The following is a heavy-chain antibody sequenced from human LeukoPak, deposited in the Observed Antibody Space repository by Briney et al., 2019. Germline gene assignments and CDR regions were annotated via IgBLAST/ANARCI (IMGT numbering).Heavy chain of an antibody. CDR1: GGSISSGDSY. CDR3: AREPAYGTSWSYFVY. CDR2: IVYSGSS. Sequence: TLSLTCTVSGGSISSGDSYWRWIRQPPGKGLESIGYIVYSGSSSSNPSLRSRVTFSVYTSKTHFSLKHSSVAAAAPPPYSSAREPAYGTSWSYFVYWPRRTLVTVSS. D-gene: IGHD2-2*01. V-gene: IGHV4-30-4*08. J-gene: IGHJ4*02.